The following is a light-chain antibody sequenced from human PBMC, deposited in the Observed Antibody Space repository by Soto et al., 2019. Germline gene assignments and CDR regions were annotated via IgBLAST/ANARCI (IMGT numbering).Light chain of an antibody. CDR1: QSAGNF. Sequence: EIVMTQSPATLSVSPGETASLSCRASQSAGNFLAWYQQKPGQAPRLLIYDAYIRASGVPARFSGSGSGTEFTLTISGLQSEDFAVYFCQHYKTWPLAFGGGTKVEIK. V-gene: IGKV3-15*01. CDR3: QHYKTWPLA. J-gene: IGKJ4*01. CDR2: DAY.